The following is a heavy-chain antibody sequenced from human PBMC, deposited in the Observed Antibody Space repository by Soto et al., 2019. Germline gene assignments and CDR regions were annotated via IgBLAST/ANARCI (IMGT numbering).Heavy chain of an antibody. CDR1: GGTFSSYA. D-gene: IGHD1-26*01. Sequence: QVQLVQSGAEVKKPGSSVKVSCKASGGTFSSYAISWVRQAPGQGLEWMGGIIPIFGTANYAQKFQGRVTITADESTSTAYMELSSLRSEDTDVYYCARVIVGATFLPVGSSYYYGMDVWGKGTTVTVSS. CDR3: ARVIVGATFLPVGSSYYYGMDV. J-gene: IGHJ6*04. CDR2: IIPIFGTA. V-gene: IGHV1-69*12.